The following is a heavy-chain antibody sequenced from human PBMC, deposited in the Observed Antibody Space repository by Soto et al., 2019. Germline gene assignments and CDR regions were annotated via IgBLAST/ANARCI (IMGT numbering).Heavy chain of an antibody. CDR2: MNPNSGNT. CDR3: ARGMNVVVPAAPQVFLWDV. V-gene: IGHV1-8*01. J-gene: IGHJ6*02. CDR1: GYTFTSYD. Sequence: ASVKVSCKASGYTFTSYDINWVRQATGQGLEWMGWMNPNSGNTGYAQKFQGRVTMTRNTSISTAYMELSSLRSEDTAVYYCARGMNVVVPAAPQVFLWDVWGQGTTVTVSS. D-gene: IGHD2-2*01.